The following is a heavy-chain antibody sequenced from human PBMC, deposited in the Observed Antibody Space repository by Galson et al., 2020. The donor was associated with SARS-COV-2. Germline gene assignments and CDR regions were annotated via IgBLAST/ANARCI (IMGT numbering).Heavy chain of an antibody. J-gene: IGHJ4*02. CDR1: GFTFSDYA. Sequence: GESLKISCVASGFTFSDYAMHWVRQAPGKGLEWVAIISFDGNNRYADSVKGRFTISRDNSESTLYLQMNSLRPEDTAVYYCAKETADYDSSNFDFWGQGTLVTVSS. CDR3: AKETADYDSSNFDF. CDR2: ISFDGNNR. D-gene: IGHD3-22*01. V-gene: IGHV3-30*18.